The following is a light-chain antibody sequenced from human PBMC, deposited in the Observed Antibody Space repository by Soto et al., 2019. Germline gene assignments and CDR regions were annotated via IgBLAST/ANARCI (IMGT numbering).Light chain of an antibody. CDR3: QHYGTTPWT. V-gene: IGKV3-20*01. CDR2: GAS. CDR1: QSVCSRC. J-gene: IGKJ1*01. Sequence: ETVLTQSPGTLSLSPGERVTLSCRASQSVCSRCFAWYQQKAGQSPRLLIYGASTRATGIPGRFSGSGSGTDFTLTITRLEPEDFAVCYCQHYGTTPWTFGKGTKVGI.